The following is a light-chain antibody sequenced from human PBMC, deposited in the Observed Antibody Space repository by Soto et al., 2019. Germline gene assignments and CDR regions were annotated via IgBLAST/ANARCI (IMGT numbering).Light chain of an antibody. Sequence: QSVLTRPPSVSAAPGQNVTISCSGGNSNIGNDYVSWYQQVPGTAPKVLIYDNYKRPSGIPDRFSGAKSGTSATLGITGLQTGDEAEYYCGTWDDRLDAGVFGGGTKVTVL. CDR2: DNY. CDR1: NSNIGNDY. J-gene: IGLJ2*01. V-gene: IGLV1-51*01. CDR3: GTWDDRLDAGV.